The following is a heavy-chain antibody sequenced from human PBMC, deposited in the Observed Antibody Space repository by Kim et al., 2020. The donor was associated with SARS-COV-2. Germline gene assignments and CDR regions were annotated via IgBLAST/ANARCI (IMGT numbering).Heavy chain of an antibody. D-gene: IGHD6-13*01. V-gene: IGHV4-39*02. CDR1: GGSISSSSYY. J-gene: IGHJ6*02. CDR3: AGEDSSSLRMYYYYGMDV. CDR2: IYYSGST. Sequence: SETLSLTCTVSGGSISSSSYYWGWIRQPPGKGLEWIGRIYYSGSTYYNPSLKSRVTISVDRSKNQFSLKLSSVTAADTAVYYCAGEDSSSLRMYYYYGMDVWGQGTTVTVSS.